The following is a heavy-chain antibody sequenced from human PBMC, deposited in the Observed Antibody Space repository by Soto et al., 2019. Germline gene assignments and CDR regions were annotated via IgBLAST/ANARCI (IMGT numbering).Heavy chain of an antibody. V-gene: IGHV4-59*01. CDR2: IYYSGST. D-gene: IGHD6-13*01. Sequence: SETLSLTCTVSGGSISSYYWSWIRQPPGKGLEWIGYIYYSGSTNYNPSLKSRVTISVDTSKNQFSLKLSSVTAADTAVYYCARGRIAAAGMGYYYYGMDVWGQGTTVTVSS. CDR1: GGSISSYY. J-gene: IGHJ6*02. CDR3: ARGRIAAAGMGYYYYGMDV.